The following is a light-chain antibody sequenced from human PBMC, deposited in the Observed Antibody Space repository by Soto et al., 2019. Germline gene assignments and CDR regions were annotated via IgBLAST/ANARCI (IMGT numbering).Light chain of an antibody. CDR1: SGHSTYA. V-gene: IGLV4-69*01. CDR2: LNSDGSH. J-gene: IGLJ2*01. Sequence: QLVLTQSPSASASLGASVKLTCTLSSGHSTYAIAWHQKQPEKGPRYLMKLNSDGSHNKGDGIPDRFSGSSSGADRYLTISSLQSDDEADYNCQTWGTAIHDVVFGGGTKLTVL. CDR3: QTWGTAIHDVV.